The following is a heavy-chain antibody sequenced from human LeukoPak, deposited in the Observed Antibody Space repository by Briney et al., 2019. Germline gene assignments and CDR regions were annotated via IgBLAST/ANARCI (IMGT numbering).Heavy chain of an antibody. V-gene: IGHV3-21*01. CDR2: ISSSSSYI. CDR1: GFTFSSYS. J-gene: IGHJ3*02. D-gene: IGHD3-22*01. Sequence: PGGSLRLSCAASGFTFSSYSMNWVRQAPGKGLEWVSSISSSSSYIYYADSVKGRFTISRDNAKNSLYLQMNSLRAEDTAVYYCARQAPTYYYDSSGYHDAFDIWGQGTTVTVSS. CDR3: ARQAPTYYYDSSGYHDAFDI.